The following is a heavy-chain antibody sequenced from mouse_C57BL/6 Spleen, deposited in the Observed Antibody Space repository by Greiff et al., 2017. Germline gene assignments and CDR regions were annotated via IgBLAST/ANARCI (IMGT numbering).Heavy chain of an antibody. CDR2: INYDGSST. CDR3: AREGAYYDAMDY. D-gene: IGHD2-10*01. CDR1: GFTFSDYY. J-gene: IGHJ4*01. V-gene: IGHV5-16*01. Sequence: EVKLVESEGGLVQPGSSMKLSCTASGFTFSDYYMAWVRQVPEKGLEWVANINYDGSSTYYLDSLKSRFIISRDNAKNILYLQMSSLKSEDTATYYCAREGAYYDAMDYWGQGTSVTVSS.